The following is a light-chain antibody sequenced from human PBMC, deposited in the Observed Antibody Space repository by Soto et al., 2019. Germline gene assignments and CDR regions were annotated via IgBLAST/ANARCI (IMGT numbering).Light chain of an antibody. Sequence: QSALTQPASVSGSPGQSITISCTGTSSDVGGYNYVSWYQQHPGKAPKFMIYDVSNRPSGVSNRFSGSKSGNTASLTISGLQAEDDSDYYCCSYKINNLSQIVFVTGTKVTDL. CDR2: DVS. CDR1: SSDVGGYNY. J-gene: IGLJ1*01. V-gene: IGLV2-14*01. CDR3: CSYKINNLSQIV.